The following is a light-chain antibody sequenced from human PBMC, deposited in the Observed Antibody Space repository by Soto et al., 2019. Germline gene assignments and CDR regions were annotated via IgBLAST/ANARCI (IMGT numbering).Light chain of an antibody. CDR1: QSISSW. V-gene: IGKV1-5*03. Sequence: DIQMTQSPSTLSASVGDTVTITCRASQSISSWLAWYQQKPGKAPKVLIYRASKLESGVPSRFSGSGSGTDFTLTISCLQSEDFATYYCQQYYSYPLTFGQGTRLEI. J-gene: IGKJ5*01. CDR3: QQYYSYPLT. CDR2: RAS.